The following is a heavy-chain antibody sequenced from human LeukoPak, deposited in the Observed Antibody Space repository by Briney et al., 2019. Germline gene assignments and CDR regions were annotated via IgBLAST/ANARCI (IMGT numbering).Heavy chain of an antibody. V-gene: IGHV4-38-2*01. CDR2: IYHSGST. Sequence: SETLSLTCAVSGYSLSSGYYWGWSRQPPGKGLEWIGRIYHSGSTYYNPSLKSRVTISVDTSKNQFSLKLSSVTAADTAVYYCARTKHYDILTGLDAFDIWGQGTMVTVSS. CDR3: ARTKHYDILTGLDAFDI. D-gene: IGHD3-9*01. J-gene: IGHJ3*02. CDR1: GYSLSSGYY.